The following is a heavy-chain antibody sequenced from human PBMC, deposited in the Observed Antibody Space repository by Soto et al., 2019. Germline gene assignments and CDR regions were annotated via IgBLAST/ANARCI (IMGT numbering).Heavy chain of an antibody. D-gene: IGHD2-2*01. CDR2: INHSGST. J-gene: IGHJ3*02. V-gene: IGHV4-34*01. CDR3: ARGFLLVPAAPKGLVAHRDTTLVRDVPMPDDAFDS. CDR1: GGSFSGYY. Sequence: PSETLSLTCAVYGGSFSGYYWSWICQPPGKGLEWIGEINHSGSTNYNPSIKSRVTISVDTSTNQFSLKLSSVTAADTAEYYCARGFLLVPAAPKGLVAHRDTTLVRDVPMPDDAFDSWGQGTRVT.